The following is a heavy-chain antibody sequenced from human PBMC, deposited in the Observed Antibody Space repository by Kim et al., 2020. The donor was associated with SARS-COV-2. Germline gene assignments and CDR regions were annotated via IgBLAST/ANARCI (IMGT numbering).Heavy chain of an antibody. Sequence: ASVKVSCKVSGYTLTELSMHWVRQAPGKGLEWMGGFDPEDGETIYAQKFQGRVTMTEDTSTDTAYMELSSLRSEDTAVYYCATDLENSSNLGSWGQGTLVTVSS. CDR1: GYTLTELS. CDR3: ATDLENSSNLGS. J-gene: IGHJ5*02. CDR2: FDPEDGET. D-gene: IGHD6-13*01. V-gene: IGHV1-24*01.